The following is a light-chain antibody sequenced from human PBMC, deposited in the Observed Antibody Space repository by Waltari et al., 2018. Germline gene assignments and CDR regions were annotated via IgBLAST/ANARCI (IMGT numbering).Light chain of an antibody. J-gene: IGKJ1*01. CDR3: MQGAHRPWT. Sequence: DVVMTQSPLSLPVTLGQPASISCTSSQSLESSDGNTYFNWFQQRPGQSPRRLLYKVSNRDSGVPDRFSGSGSGTTFTLRISRVEAEDVGIYYCMQGAHRPWTFGQGTRVEIK. CDR2: KVS. V-gene: IGKV2-30*01. CDR1: QSLESSDGNTY.